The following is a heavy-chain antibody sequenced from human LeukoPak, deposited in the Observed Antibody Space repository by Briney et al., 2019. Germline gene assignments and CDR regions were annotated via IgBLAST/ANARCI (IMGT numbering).Heavy chain of an antibody. V-gene: IGHV3-15*01. Sequence: GGSLRLSCAASGFTFSTALMSWVRQPPGKGLEWVGRIKSYSDGGTTDYAAPVKGRFTISRDDSRNTVYLEMNSLGTDDTAVYYCTSTILYDTRGYWSRSGPATDWYFDLWGRGTLVTVSS. CDR1: GFTFSTAL. D-gene: IGHD3-22*01. CDR3: TSTILYDTRGYWSRSGPATDWYFDL. CDR2: IKSYSDGGTT. J-gene: IGHJ2*01.